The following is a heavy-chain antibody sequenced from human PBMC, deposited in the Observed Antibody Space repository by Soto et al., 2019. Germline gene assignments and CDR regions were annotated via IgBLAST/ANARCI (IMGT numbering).Heavy chain of an antibody. CDR3: TIAMRSFDS. J-gene: IGHJ4*02. Sequence: SETLSLTCTVSGGSISSSTYSWGWIRQPPGKGLEWIGSIYYSGSTYYNPSLKSRVTISVDTPKNHFSLKLTSVTAADTAVYYCTIAMRSFDSWGQGTLVTVSS. D-gene: IGHD2-2*01. CDR2: IYYSGST. CDR1: GGSISSSTYS. V-gene: IGHV4-39*02.